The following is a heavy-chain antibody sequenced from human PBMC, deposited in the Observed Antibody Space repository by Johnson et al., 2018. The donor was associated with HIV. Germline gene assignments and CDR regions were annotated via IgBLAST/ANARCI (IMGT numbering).Heavy chain of an antibody. CDR3: AKDASSGWAGAFEI. CDR1: GFSFDDYA. D-gene: IGHD6-19*01. J-gene: IGHJ3*02. CDR2: IGSNGLTI. Sequence: VQLVESGGGLVQPGGSLRLSCVTSGFSFDDYAMHWVRQGPGKGLEWVAGIGSNGLTIGYVDSVKGRFTISRDDATKSLYLRMDRLRTEDPALYYWAKDASSGWAGAFEIWGQGTMVTVSS. V-gene: IGHV3-9*01.